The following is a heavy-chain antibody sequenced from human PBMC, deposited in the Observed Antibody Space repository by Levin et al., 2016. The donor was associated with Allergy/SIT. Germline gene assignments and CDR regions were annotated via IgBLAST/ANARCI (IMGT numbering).Heavy chain of an antibody. D-gene: IGHD4-17*01. V-gene: IGHV4-39*01. J-gene: IGHJ3*02. CDR2: IYYSGST. CDR3: ARGERTVTGDAFDI. CDR1: GGSISSSSYY. Sequence: SETLSLTCTVSGGSISSSSYYWGWIRQPPGKGLEWIGSIYYSGSTYYNLSLKSRVTISVDTSKNQFSLKLSSVTAADTAVYYCARGERTVTGDAFDIWGQGTMVTVSS.